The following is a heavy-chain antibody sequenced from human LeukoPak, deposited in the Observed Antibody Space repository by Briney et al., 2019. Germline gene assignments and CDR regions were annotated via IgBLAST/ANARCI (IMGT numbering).Heavy chain of an antibody. CDR1: GYTLTELS. CDR3: ATGKIDCTNGVCYTYYFDY. Sequence: ALVKVSCKVSGYTLTELSMHWVRQAPGKGLEWMGGFDPEDGETIYAQKFQGRVTMTEDTSTDTAYMELSSLRSEDTAVYYCATGKIDCTNGVCYTYYFDYWGQGTLVTVSS. CDR2: FDPEDGET. V-gene: IGHV1-24*01. J-gene: IGHJ4*02. D-gene: IGHD2-8*01.